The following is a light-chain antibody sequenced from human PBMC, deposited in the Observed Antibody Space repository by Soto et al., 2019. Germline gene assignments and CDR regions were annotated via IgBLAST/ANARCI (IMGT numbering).Light chain of an antibody. CDR3: QQCYNTPS. CDR1: QSVLYSSNNKNC. V-gene: IGKV4-1*01. CDR2: WAS. J-gene: IGKJ3*01. Sequence: DIVMTQSPDSLSVSLGERATINCKSNQSVLYSSNNKNCLAWYQQKPGQSPKLLIYWASTRESGVPHRFSGSGSGTDFSLTISRLQAEDVAVYYCQQCYNTPSFGPGTKVDI.